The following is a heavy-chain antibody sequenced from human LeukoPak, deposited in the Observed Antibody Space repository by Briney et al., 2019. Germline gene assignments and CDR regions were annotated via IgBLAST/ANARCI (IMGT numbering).Heavy chain of an antibody. J-gene: IGHJ5*02. CDR3: AREANIATAIVWFDP. CDR2: INHSGST. CDR1: GGSFSTYD. Sequence: SETLTLTCAVYGGSFSTYDWSWIRQPPGKGLEWIGEINHSGSTNYNPSLKSRVTISGDTSKNQFSLKLSSVTAADTAMYYCAREANIATAIVWFDPWGQGTLVTVSS. V-gene: IGHV4-34*01. D-gene: IGHD6-13*01.